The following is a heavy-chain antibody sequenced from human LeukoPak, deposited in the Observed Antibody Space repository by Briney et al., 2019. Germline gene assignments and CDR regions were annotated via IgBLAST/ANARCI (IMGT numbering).Heavy chain of an antibody. CDR3: AKDKSSGWSHDXFDI. V-gene: IGHV3-9*01. Sequence: GGSLRLSCAASGFTFDDYAMHWVRQAPGKGLEWVSGISWNSGSIGYADSVKGRFTISRDNAKNSLYLQMNSLGAEDTALYYCAKDKSSGWSHDXFDIWGQGTMVTVSS. CDR2: ISWNSGSI. CDR1: GFTFDDYA. D-gene: IGHD6-19*01. J-gene: IGHJ3*02.